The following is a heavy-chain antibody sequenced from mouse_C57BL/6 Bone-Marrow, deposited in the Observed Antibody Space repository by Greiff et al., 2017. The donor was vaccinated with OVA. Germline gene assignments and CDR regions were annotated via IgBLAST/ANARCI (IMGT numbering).Heavy chain of an antibody. CDR1: GYTFTSYG. Sequence: VQLKESGAELVRPGSSVKMSCKTSGYTFTSYGINWVKQRPGQGLEWIGYIYIGNGYTEYNGKFKGKATLTSDTSSSTAYMQLSSLTSEDSAIYFCATLGRWYFDVWGTGTTVTGSS. D-gene: IGHD4-1*01. CDR2: IYIGNGYT. CDR3: ATLGRWYFDV. J-gene: IGHJ1*03. V-gene: IGHV1-58*01.